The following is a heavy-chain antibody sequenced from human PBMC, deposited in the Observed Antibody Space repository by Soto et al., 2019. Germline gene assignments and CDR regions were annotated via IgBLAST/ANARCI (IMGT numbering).Heavy chain of an antibody. CDR1: GFSLSTSGLG. CDR3: AHGLNDYGEYGGFDY. Sequence: QITLKESGPTLVKPTQTLTLTCTFSGFSLSTSGLGVGWIRQPPGKALEWLALIYWDDDKRYSPSLKSRLTITKDTAKNQVVLTMTNMDPVDTDTYYCAHGLNDYGEYGGFDYWGQGTLVTFSS. J-gene: IGHJ4*02. V-gene: IGHV2-5*02. CDR2: IYWDDDK. D-gene: IGHD4-17*01.